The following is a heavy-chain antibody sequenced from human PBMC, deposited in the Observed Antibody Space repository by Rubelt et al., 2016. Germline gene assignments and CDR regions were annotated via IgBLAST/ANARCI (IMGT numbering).Heavy chain of an antibody. Sequence: QVQLVQSGAEVKEPGSSVKVSCKASGGTFSSYAISWVRQAPGQGLEWMGGIIPIFGTANYAQKFQGRVTITAAESTSTDYMELSSLRSEDTAVYYCARDFLEWSDAFDIWGQGTMVTVSS. CDR2: IIPIFGTA. V-gene: IGHV1-69*01. CDR3: ARDFLEWSDAFDI. J-gene: IGHJ3*02. CDR1: GGTFSSYA. D-gene: IGHD3-3*01.